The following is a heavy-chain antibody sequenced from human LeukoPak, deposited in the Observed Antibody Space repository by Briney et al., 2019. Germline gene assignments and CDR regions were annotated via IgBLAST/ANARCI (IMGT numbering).Heavy chain of an antibody. D-gene: IGHD2/OR15-2a*01. J-gene: IGHJ4*02. CDR3: ARAAGNSGYDY. CDR1: GFTFSSYS. Sequence: GGSLRLSCAASGFTFSSYSMNWVRQAPGKGLEWVSSISSTSNYIFYADSVKGRFTISRDNAENSLYLQMNSLRAGDTAVYYCARAAGNSGYDYWGQGTLVTVSS. V-gene: IGHV3-21*01. CDR2: ISSTSNYI.